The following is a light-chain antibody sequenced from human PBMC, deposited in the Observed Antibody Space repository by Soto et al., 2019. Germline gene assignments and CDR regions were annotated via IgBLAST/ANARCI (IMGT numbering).Light chain of an antibody. Sequence: QSALTQPASVSGSPGQSITISCTGTSSDVGSYNLVSWYQQHPGKAPKLMIYEGSKRPSGVSNRFSGSKSCNTASLAISGLQAEDEAYYYCCSYAGSSTFRLFGGGTKLTVL. CDR3: CSYAGSSTFRL. CDR1: SSDVGSYNL. CDR2: EGS. J-gene: IGLJ3*02. V-gene: IGLV2-23*03.